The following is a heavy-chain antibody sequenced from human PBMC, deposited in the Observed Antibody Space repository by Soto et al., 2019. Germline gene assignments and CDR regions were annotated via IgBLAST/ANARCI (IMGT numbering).Heavy chain of an antibody. V-gene: IGHV3-7*03. J-gene: IGHJ4*02. Sequence: GGSLRVSCATSDFTCISYGLNWVRQAPGKGLEWVANISPDGGTTNYVDSVKGRFTVSIDNVRNSVSLQMNSLRVEDTAVYFCFGGNGGPQWGQGTLVTVSS. D-gene: IGHD3-16*01. CDR3: FGGNGGPQ. CDR2: ISPDGGTT. CDR1: DFTCISYG.